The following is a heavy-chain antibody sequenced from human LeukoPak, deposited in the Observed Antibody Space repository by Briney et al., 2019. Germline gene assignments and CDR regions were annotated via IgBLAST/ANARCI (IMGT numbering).Heavy chain of an antibody. Sequence: GGSLRLSCAASGFTFSSYSMNWVRQAPGKGLEWVSYISSSGSTIYYADSVKGRFTISRDNAKNSLYLQMTSLRAEDTAVYYCAELGITMIGGVWGKGTTVTVSS. V-gene: IGHV3-48*04. D-gene: IGHD3-10*02. CDR3: AELGITMIGGV. CDR2: ISSSGSTI. J-gene: IGHJ6*04. CDR1: GFTFSSYS.